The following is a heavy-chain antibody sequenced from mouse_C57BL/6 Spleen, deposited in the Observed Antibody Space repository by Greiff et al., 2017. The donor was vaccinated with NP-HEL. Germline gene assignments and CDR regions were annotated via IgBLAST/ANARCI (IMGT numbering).Heavy chain of an antibody. CDR2: INYDGSST. CDR3: ARDGGLYDGYYFDV. J-gene: IGHJ1*03. D-gene: IGHD2-3*01. CDR1: GFTFSDYY. Sequence: EVNVVESEGGLVQPGSSMKLSCTASGFTFSDYYMAWVRQVPEKGLEWVANINYDGSSTYYLDSLKSRFIISRDNAKNILYLQMSSLKSEDTATYYCARDGGLYDGYYFDVWGTGTTVTVSS. V-gene: IGHV5-16*01.